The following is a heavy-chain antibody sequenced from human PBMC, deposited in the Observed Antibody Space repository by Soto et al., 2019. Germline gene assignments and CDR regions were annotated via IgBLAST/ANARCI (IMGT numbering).Heavy chain of an antibody. CDR2: ISYDGSNK. V-gene: IGHV3-30-3*01. D-gene: IGHD6-19*01. J-gene: IGHJ4*02. CDR1: GFTFSSYA. Sequence: QVQLVESGGGVVQPGRSLRLSCAASGFTFSSYAMHWVRQAPGKGLEWVAVISYDGSNKYYADSVKGRFTISRDNSKNTLYLQMNSLRAEDTAVYYCARGQWLAFLDYWGQGTLVTVSS. CDR3: ARGQWLAFLDY.